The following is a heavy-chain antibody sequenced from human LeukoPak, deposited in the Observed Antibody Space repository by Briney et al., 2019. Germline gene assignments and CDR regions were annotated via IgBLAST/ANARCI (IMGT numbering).Heavy chain of an antibody. D-gene: IGHD3-16*01. Sequence: AASVKVSCKASGGTFSSYAISWVRQAPGQGLEWMGGIIPIFGTANYAQKFQGRVTITTDESTSTAYMELSSLRSEDTAVYYYAVGGPLEQTTFDYWGQGTLVTVSS. CDR1: GGTFSSYA. CDR3: AVGGPLEQTTFDY. V-gene: IGHV1-69*05. CDR2: IIPIFGTA. J-gene: IGHJ4*02.